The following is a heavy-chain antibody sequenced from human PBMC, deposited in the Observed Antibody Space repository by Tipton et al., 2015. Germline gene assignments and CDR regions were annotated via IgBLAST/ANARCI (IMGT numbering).Heavy chain of an antibody. CDR1: GDSISRSTDY. Sequence: TLSLTCTVSGDSISRSTDYWGWIRQPPGKGLEWIGTIYNSGRTYYNPSLQSQVAVSVDTSKNQFSLKLRSVTAADTAVYYCARHSSLRRYFDYWGQGTLVTVSS. V-gene: IGHV4-39*01. CDR3: ARHSSLRRYFDY. J-gene: IGHJ4*02. CDR2: IYNSGRT. D-gene: IGHD3-16*01.